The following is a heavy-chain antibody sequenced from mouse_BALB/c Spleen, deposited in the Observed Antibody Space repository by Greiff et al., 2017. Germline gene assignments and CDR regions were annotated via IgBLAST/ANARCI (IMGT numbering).Heavy chain of an antibody. CDR1: GYTFTSYW. V-gene: IGHV1-5*01. D-gene: IGHD2-12*01. CDR3: TRKVYDGRAYAMDY. J-gene: IGHJ4*01. CDR2: IYPGNSDT. Sequence: VQLKQSGTVLARPGASVKMSCKASGYTFTSYWMHWVKQRPGQGLEWIGAIYPGNSDTSYNQKFKGKAKLTAVTSTSTAYMELSSLTNEDSAVYYCTRKVYDGRAYAMDYWGQGTSVTVSS.